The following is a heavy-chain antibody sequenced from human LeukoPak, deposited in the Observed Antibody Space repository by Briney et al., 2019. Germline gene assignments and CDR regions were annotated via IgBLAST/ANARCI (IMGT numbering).Heavy chain of an antibody. CDR1: GGSISSYY. J-gene: IGHJ6*02. V-gene: IGHV4-59*08. D-gene: IGHD3-16*01. CDR3: ARHQLGYYYGMDV. Sequence: SETLSLTCTVSGGSISSYYWSWIRQPPGKGLEWIGYIFYSGNTNYNPSLKSPVTISVDTSKNQFSLKLNSVTAADTAVYYCARHQLGYYYGMDVWGQGTTVTVSS. CDR2: IFYSGNT.